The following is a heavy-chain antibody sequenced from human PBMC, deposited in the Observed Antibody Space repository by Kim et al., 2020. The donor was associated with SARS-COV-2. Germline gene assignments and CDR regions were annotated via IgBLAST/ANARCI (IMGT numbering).Heavy chain of an antibody. V-gene: IGHV3-64D*09. D-gene: IGHD3-3*01. CDR1: GFTFSSYA. Sequence: GGSLRLSCSASGFTFSSYAMHWVRQAPGKGLEYVSAISSNGGSTYYADSVKGRFTISRDNSKNTLYLQMSSLRAEDTAVYYCVKDNNWGTYYDFWSGYPYFDYWGQGTLVTVSS. J-gene: IGHJ4*02. CDR3: VKDNNWGTYYDFWSGYPYFDY. CDR2: ISSNGGST.